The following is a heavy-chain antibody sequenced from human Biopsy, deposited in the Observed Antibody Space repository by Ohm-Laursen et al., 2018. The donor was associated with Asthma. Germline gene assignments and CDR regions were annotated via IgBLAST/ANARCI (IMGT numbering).Heavy chain of an antibody. J-gene: IGHJ6*02. Sequence: QTLSLTCAVSDASINSGGYSWDWIRAPPGEGLEVVSYPFSRGTTFYNPSLKSRVTISVDRSQRQFSPKVNSVTAADTAVYYCARMNTLIQAANYFSYAMDVWGQGTTVTVSS. CDR2: PFSRGTT. D-gene: IGHD3-9*01. V-gene: IGHV4-30-2*01. CDR3: ARMNTLIQAANYFSYAMDV. CDR1: DASINSGGYS.